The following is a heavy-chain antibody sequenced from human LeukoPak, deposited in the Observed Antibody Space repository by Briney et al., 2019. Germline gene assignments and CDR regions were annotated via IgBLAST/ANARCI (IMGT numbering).Heavy chain of an antibody. D-gene: IGHD1-26*01. Sequence: ASVTVSCKASGYTFTSYGISWVRQAPGQGLEWMGWISAYNGNTNYAQKLQGRVTMTTDTSTSTAYMELRSLRSDDTAVYYCARDGVVVRATPPFDYWGQGTLVTVSS. CDR2: ISAYNGNT. V-gene: IGHV1-18*01. CDR3: ARDGVVVRATPPFDY. J-gene: IGHJ4*02. CDR1: GYTFTSYG.